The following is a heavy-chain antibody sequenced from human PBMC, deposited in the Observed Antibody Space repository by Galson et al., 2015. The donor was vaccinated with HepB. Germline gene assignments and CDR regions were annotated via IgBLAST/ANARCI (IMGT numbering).Heavy chain of an antibody. Sequence: SLRLSCAASGFTFSGYWMSWVRQAPGKGLEWVASIKQDGSDKYYVDSVKGRFTISRDNAQNSLYLQMNSLRAEDSAVYYCARDRSISIFGVGVSWGQGTLVTVSS. CDR1: GFTFSGYW. CDR3: ARDRSISIFGVGVS. D-gene: IGHD3-3*01. CDR2: IKQDGSDK. V-gene: IGHV3-7*01. J-gene: IGHJ5*02.